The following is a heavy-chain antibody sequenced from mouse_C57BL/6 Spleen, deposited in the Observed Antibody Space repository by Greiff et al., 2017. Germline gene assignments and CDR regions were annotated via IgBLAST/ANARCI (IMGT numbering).Heavy chain of an antibody. J-gene: IGHJ2*01. CDR3: ARRGGYGNPFDY. D-gene: IGHD2-1*01. Sequence: VQLQQPGTELVKPGASVNLSCKASGYTFTSYWMHWLKQRLGQGLVWIGNINPSNGGTNYNEKFKSKATLTVDQSSSTAYMQLSSLTSEDSAVYYCARRGGYGNPFDYWGQGTTLTVSS. CDR2: INPSNGGT. CDR1: GYTFTSYW. V-gene: IGHV1-53*01.